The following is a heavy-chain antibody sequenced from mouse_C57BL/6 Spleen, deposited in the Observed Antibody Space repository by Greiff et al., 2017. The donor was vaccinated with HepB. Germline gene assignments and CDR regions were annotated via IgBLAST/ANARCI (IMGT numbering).Heavy chain of an antibody. J-gene: IGHJ3*01. D-gene: IGHD2-4*01. V-gene: IGHV1-55*01. CDR2: IYPGSGST. CDR1: GYTFTSYW. CDR3: ASHRIYYEYDGWFAY. Sequence: QVQLQQPGAELVKPGASVKMSCKASGYTFTSYWITWVKQRPGQGLEWIGDIYPGSGSTNYNEKFKSKATLTVDTSSSTAYMQLSSLTSEDSAVYYCASHRIYYEYDGWFAYWGQGTLVTVSA.